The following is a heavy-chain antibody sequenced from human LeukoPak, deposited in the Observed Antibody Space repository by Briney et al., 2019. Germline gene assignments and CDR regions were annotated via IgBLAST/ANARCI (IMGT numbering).Heavy chain of an antibody. CDR3: ASVVVTAIGGYYFDY. J-gene: IGHJ4*02. V-gene: IGHV4-30-2*01. D-gene: IGHD2-21*02. CDR2: IYHSGST. Sequence: PSETLSLTCAVYGGSFSGYSWSWIRQPPGKGLEWIGCIYHSGSTYYNPSLKSRVTISVDRSKNQFSLKLSSVTAADTAVYYCASVVVTAIGGYYFDYWGQGTLVTVSS. CDR1: GGSFSGYS.